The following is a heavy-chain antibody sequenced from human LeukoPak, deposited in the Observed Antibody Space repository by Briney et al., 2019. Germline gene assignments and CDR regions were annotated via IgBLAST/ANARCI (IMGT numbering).Heavy chain of an antibody. CDR1: GFTFSSYA. V-gene: IGHV3-23*01. J-gene: IGHJ3*02. Sequence: GGSLRLSCAASGFTFSSYAMHWVRQAPGKGLEWVSAISGSGGSTYYADSVKGRFTISRDNSKNTLYLQMNSLRAEDTAVYYCAKDLFGDNMAPSAFDIWGQGTMVTVSS. CDR2: ISGSGGST. D-gene: IGHD3-10*02. CDR3: AKDLFGDNMAPSAFDI.